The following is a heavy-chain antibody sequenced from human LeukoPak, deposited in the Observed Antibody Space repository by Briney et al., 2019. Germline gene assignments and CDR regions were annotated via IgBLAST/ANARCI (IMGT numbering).Heavy chain of an antibody. Sequence: GGSLRLSCVASGFTFSSYWMNWVRQAPGKGPEWVANIKKDGSEKNYVDSVKGRFTISRDNAKSSVYLQMNNLRAEDTAVYYCVGGAGWQSDYWGQGTPVAVSS. CDR3: VGGAGWQSDY. CDR1: GFTFSSYW. CDR2: IKKDGSEK. D-gene: IGHD2-15*01. J-gene: IGHJ4*02. V-gene: IGHV3-7*04.